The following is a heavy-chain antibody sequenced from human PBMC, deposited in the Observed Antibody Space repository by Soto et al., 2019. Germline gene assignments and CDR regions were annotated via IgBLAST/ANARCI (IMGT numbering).Heavy chain of an antibody. CDR1: GYTFTGYY. Sequence: ASVKVSCKASGYTFTGYYMHWVRQAPGQGLEWMGWINPNSGGTNYAQKFQGRVTMTRDTSISTAYMELSRLRSDDTAVYYCARDARWPFSGYYFSWLDPWGQGTLVTVSS. J-gene: IGHJ5*02. D-gene: IGHD3-22*01. CDR2: INPNSGGT. V-gene: IGHV1-2*02. CDR3: ARDARWPFSGYYFSWLDP.